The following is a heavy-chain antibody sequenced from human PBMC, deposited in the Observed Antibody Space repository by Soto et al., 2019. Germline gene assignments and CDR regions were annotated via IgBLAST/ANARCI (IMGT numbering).Heavy chain of an antibody. CDR2: INHDGSAV. CDR1: GFTFNSFW. Sequence: EVQLVESGGDLVQLGGSLRVSCVVSGFTFNSFWMSWVRQAPGEGLEWVANINHDGSAVWYVDSVKGRFTISRDNAKNSLFLQMNNLRVEDTALYYCARAGGIGTADYWGRGTRVTVSS. D-gene: IGHD3-16*01. CDR3: ARAGGIGTADY. V-gene: IGHV3-7*03. J-gene: IGHJ4*02.